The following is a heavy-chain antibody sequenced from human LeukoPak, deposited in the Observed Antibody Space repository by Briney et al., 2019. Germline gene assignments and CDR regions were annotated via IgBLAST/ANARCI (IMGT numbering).Heavy chain of an antibody. D-gene: IGHD6-13*01. CDR1: GYTFRNYG. J-gene: IGHJ5*02. V-gene: IGHV1-18*01. CDR2: VSAYNGDT. Sequence: GASVKVSCKAYGYTFRNYGISWVRQAPGQGLEWMGWVSAYNGDTKYAENLQGRVTMTRDTSISTAYMELSRLRSDDTAVYYCARGPRRNPVAAASNWFDPWGQGTLVTVSS. CDR3: ARGPRRNPVAAASNWFDP.